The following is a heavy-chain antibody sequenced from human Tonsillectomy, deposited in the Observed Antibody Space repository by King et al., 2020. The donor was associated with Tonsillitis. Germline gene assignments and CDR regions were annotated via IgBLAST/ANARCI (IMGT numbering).Heavy chain of an antibody. J-gene: IGHJ4*02. V-gene: IGHV4-34*01. CDR3: ARGHDYGGNSYYFDY. CDR1: GGSFSGYY. D-gene: IGHD4-23*01. CDR2: INHSGST. Sequence: VQLQQWGAGLLKPSETLSLTCAVYGGSFSGYYWSWFRQPPGKGLEWIGEINHSGSTNYNPSLKCRVSISLDASKSQFSLKLSSVTAADTAVYYCARGHDYGGNSYYFDYWGQGTLVTVSS.